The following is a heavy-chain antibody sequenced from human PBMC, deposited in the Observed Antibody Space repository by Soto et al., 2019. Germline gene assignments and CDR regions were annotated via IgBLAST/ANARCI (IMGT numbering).Heavy chain of an antibody. CDR2: ITGRGTGT. CDR3: AQGLIDGRWYGED. J-gene: IGHJ4*01. D-gene: IGHD6-13*01. V-gene: IGHV3-23*01. CDR1: GFTFSTCV. Sequence: EVHLLESGGGLVHPGESLRLSCGASGFTFSTCVMTWVRQAPGKGLEWVSCITGRGTGTHYADSVKGRFTISSDNSKITKYLQMNNRRVEDTGVYYCAQGLIDGRWYGEDWGHGTLVAFCS.